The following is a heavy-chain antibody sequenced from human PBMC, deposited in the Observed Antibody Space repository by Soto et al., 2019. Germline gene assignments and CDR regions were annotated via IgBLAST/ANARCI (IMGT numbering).Heavy chain of an antibody. Sequence: SETLSLTCTVSGGSISSGGHYWSWIRQHPGKGLEWIGYIYYSGSTYYNPSLKSRVTISVGTSKNQFSLKLSSVTAADTAVYYCARGTYYYDSSGYYWSFDYWGQGTLVTVSS. CDR2: IYYSGST. CDR3: ARGTYYYDSSGYYWSFDY. J-gene: IGHJ4*02. CDR1: GGSISSGGHY. V-gene: IGHV4-31*03. D-gene: IGHD3-22*01.